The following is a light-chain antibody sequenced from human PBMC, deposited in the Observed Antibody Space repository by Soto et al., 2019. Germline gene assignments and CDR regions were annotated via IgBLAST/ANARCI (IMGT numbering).Light chain of an antibody. CDR1: SSDDGGYNF. V-gene: IGLV2-8*01. Sequence: QSALTQPPSASGSPGQSVTIAYTGTSSDDGGYNFVSWYQQHPGKAPKLIIYEVSKRPSGVPDRFSGSKSDNTASLTVSGLQAEDEADYYCSSYAGSNNRYVFGTGTKVTVL. CDR3: SSYAGSNNRYV. J-gene: IGLJ1*01. CDR2: EVS.